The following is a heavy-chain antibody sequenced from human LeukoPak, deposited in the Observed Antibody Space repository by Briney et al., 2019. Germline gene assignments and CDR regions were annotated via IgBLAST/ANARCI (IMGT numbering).Heavy chain of an antibody. CDR2: IYYSGST. D-gene: IGHD1-26*01. J-gene: IGHJ5*02. Sequence: PSETLSLTCAVYGGSFSSYYWSWIRQPPGKGLEWIGYIYYSGSTNYNPSLKSRVTISVDTSKNQFSLKLSSVTAADTAVYYCARETHSGSYYRTFDPWGQGTLVTVSS. V-gene: IGHV4-59*01. CDR3: ARETHSGSYYRTFDP. CDR1: GGSFSSYY.